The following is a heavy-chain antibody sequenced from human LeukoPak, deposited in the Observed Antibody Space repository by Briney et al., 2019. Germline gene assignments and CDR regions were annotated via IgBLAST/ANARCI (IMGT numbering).Heavy chain of an antibody. CDR1: GFAFRTCT. V-gene: IGHV3-21*06. Sequence: GGSLRLSCAASGFAFRTCTMNWVRQAPGKGLEWVSFISSTSDDIYYADSVKGRFTISRDNAKNSLYLQMNSLREEDTAVYYCGGEFSSSPASMDVWGQGATVTVSS. CDR3: GGEFSSSPASMDV. J-gene: IGHJ6*02. CDR2: ISSTSDDI. D-gene: IGHD6-13*01.